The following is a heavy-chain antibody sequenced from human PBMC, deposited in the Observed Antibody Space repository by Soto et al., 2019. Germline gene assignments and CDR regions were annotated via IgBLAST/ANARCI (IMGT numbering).Heavy chain of an antibody. CDR1: GYTFAGYY. V-gene: IGHV1-2*02. D-gene: IGHD2-21*01. Sequence: ASVKVSCKASGYTFAGYYIHWVRQVPGQGLEWMGWINPNSGGASFAQKFRGRVTVSTGTSISTTYMELSSLTSEDTAVYYCTRAPLGIIVAPDFWGQGTLVTVSS. CDR2: INPNSGGA. CDR3: TRAPLGIIVAPDF. J-gene: IGHJ4*02.